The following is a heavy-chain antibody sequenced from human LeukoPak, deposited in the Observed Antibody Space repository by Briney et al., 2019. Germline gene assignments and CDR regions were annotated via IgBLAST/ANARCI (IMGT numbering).Heavy chain of an antibody. J-gene: IGHJ4*02. V-gene: IGHV3-48*04. CDR3: ARGGSYFDY. CDR2: VSYSFGTT. Sequence: GGSLRLSCAASGFTFSSRSMNWVRQAPGKGLEWVSFVSYSFGTTDYADSVKGRFTISRDNAKNSLYLQMNSLGAEDTAVYYCARGGSYFDYWGQGTLVTVSS. CDR1: GFTFSSRS.